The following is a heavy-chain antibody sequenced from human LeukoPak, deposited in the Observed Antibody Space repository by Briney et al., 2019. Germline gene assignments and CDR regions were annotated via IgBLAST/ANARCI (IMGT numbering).Heavy chain of an antibody. Sequence: ASVKVSCKASGYIFTDYYMHWVRQAPGQELGWMGRINPNSGGTNYAQKFQGRATMTRDTSISTAYMELSRLRSDDTAVYYCASRGDSSSGAFDIWGQGTMVTVSS. V-gene: IGHV1-2*06. D-gene: IGHD6-6*01. J-gene: IGHJ3*02. CDR1: GYIFTDYY. CDR3: ASRGDSSSGAFDI. CDR2: INPNSGGT.